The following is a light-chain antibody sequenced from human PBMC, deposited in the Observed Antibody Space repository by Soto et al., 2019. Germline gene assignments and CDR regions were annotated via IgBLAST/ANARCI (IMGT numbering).Light chain of an antibody. Sequence: EIVLTQSPGTLSLSPGERATLSCRASQSVGGYLAWFQQKPGQAPRLLIYDASYRAAGIPARFSGSGSGTDFTLTISSLQPEDFATYYCQQLNSYSLTFGGGTKVDIK. J-gene: IGKJ4*01. CDR1: QSVGGY. V-gene: IGKV3-11*01. CDR2: DAS. CDR3: QQLNSYSLT.